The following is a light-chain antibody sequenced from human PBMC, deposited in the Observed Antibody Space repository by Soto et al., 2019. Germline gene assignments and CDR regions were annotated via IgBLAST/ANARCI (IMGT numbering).Light chain of an antibody. CDR3: QQYGSFPRT. CDR1: QSVSTN. Sequence: EIVMTQSPDTLSVSPGERATLSCRASQSVSTNLAWYQQKPGQAPRLLIYGASTRATGIPDRFSGSGSGTEFTLTISSLQSEDFAVYYCQQYGSFPRTFGQGTKVDIK. CDR2: GAS. V-gene: IGKV3-15*01. J-gene: IGKJ1*01.